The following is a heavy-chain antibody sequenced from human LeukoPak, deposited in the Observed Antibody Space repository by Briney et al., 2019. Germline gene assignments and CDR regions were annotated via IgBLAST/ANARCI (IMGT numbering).Heavy chain of an antibody. V-gene: IGHV3-15*01. CDR2: IKSEAAGGAA. CDR3: TADRGVLHDC. J-gene: IGHJ4*02. D-gene: IGHD3-10*01. CDR1: GFTFSNYA. Sequence: PGGSLRLSCAASGFTFSNYAMSWIRQTPGKGLEWVGRIKSEAAGGAADYAAPVTGRFTISRDDSRNMLYLQMNSLKTEHTAVYYCTADRGVLHDCWGQGTLVTVSS.